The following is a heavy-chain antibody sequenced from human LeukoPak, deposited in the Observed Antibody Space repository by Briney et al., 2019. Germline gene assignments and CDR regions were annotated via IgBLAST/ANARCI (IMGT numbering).Heavy chain of an antibody. CDR3: TKEGVSPVTTIRGTNFPGAFDI. V-gene: IGHV3-30*18. Sequence: GRSLRLSCAASGFTFSSYGMHWVRQAPGKGLAWVAVTSYDGTNKYYADSVKGRFTISRDNSKNTVFLQMNSLRAEDTAVYYCTKEGVSPVTTIRGTNFPGAFDIWGQGTMVTVSS. D-gene: IGHD4/OR15-4a*01. CDR1: GFTFSSYG. J-gene: IGHJ3*02. CDR2: TSYDGTNK.